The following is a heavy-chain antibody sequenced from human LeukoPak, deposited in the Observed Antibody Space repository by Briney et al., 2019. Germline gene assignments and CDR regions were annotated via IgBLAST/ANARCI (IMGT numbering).Heavy chain of an antibody. J-gene: IGHJ4*02. V-gene: IGHV4-59*08. CDR3: ARSKGSSWSYYFDY. D-gene: IGHD6-13*01. CDR2: VYYIGST. Sequence: SETLSLTCTVSGGSISTDYWSWIRRPPGKGLEWIGYVYYIGSTNYNPSLRGRVTISVDRSRNQFSLKLSSMSAADTAVYYCARSKGSSWSYYFDYWGQGSMVTVSS. CDR1: GGSISTDY.